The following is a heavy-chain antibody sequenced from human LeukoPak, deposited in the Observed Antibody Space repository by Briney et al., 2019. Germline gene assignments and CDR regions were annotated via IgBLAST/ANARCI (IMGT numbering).Heavy chain of an antibody. CDR2: IYSGGST. Sequence: PGGSLRLSCAASGFTVSSNYMSWVRQAPGKGLEWVSVIYSGGSTYYADSVKGRFTISRDNSKNTLYLQMNSLRAEDTAVYYCAREEYYYGSGSYFPLDWGQGTLVTVSS. CDR3: AREEYYYGSGSYFPLD. V-gene: IGHV3-66*01. CDR1: GFTVSSNY. J-gene: IGHJ4*02. D-gene: IGHD3-10*01.